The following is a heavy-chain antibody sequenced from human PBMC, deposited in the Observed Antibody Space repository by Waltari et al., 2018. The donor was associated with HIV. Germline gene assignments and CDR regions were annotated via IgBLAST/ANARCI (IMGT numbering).Heavy chain of an antibody. V-gene: IGHV4-39*01. CDR3: ARHPWELLGDD. D-gene: IGHD3-10*01. J-gene: IGHJ4*02. Sequence: QLQLEESGPRLVKPSETLSLSCTVSDYSMRSVSYYWGWVRQPPGQGLEWIGSVDYSGTTYHNPSLKGRLTISLDTSKSRFSLKLNSMTASDTAIYYWARHPWELLGDDLGQGTLVTVSS. CDR1: DYSMRSVSYY. CDR2: VDYSGTT.